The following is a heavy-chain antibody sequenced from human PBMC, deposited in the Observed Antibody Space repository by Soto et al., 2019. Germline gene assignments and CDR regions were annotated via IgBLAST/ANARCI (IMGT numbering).Heavy chain of an antibody. D-gene: IGHD6-13*01. V-gene: IGHV4-34*01. CDR1: GGSFSGYY. J-gene: IGHJ4*02. CDR2: INHSGST. Sequence: QVQLQQWGAGLLKPSETLSLTCAVYGGSFSGYYWSWIRQPPGKGLEWIGEINHSGSTNYNPSLKSRVTISVDTSKNQFSLKLSSVTAADTAVYYCARRSGSSWYVEHFDYWGQGTLVTVSS. CDR3: ARRSGSSWYVEHFDY.